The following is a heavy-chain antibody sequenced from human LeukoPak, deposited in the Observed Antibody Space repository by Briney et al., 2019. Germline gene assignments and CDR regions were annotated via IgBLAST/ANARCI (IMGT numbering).Heavy chain of an antibody. CDR1: GLTFSIYW. D-gene: IGHD3-3*01. J-gene: IGHJ4*02. Sequence: GGSLRLSCAASGLTFSIYWMSWVRQAPGKGLEWVADINQYGSEEYYVDSVKGRFTISRDNAKNSVYLEMNSLRAEDTAVYYCAREDQGFWRDFDLWGQGTLVTVSS. CDR2: INQYGSEE. V-gene: IGHV3-7*01. CDR3: AREDQGFWRDFDL.